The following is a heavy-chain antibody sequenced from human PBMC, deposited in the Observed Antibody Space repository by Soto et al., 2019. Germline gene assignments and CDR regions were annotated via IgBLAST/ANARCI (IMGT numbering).Heavy chain of an antibody. V-gene: IGHV3-64D*08. D-gene: IGHD1-1*01. J-gene: IGHJ4*02. CDR1: GFTFSRFG. CDR3: AKVSTGTAFDYFDY. Sequence: GGSLRLSCSASGFTFSRFGMHWVRQAPGKGLKYVSAISSNGDSTFYADSVKGRFTISRDNFKNTLYLQMSSLRAEDTAVYYFAKVSTGTAFDYFDYWGQGTLVTVSS. CDR2: ISSNGDST.